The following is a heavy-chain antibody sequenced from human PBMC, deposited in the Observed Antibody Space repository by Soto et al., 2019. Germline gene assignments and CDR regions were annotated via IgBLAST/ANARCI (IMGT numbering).Heavy chain of an antibody. V-gene: IGHV1-18*01. J-gene: IGHJ6*02. CDR1: GYTVTSYG. CDR3: ARGCGGSCYLAYYYYYGMDV. D-gene: IGHD2-15*01. Sequence: ASVKVSCKASGYTVTSYGISWVRQAPGQGLEWMGWISAYNGNTNYAQKLQGRVTMTTDTSTSTAYMELRSLRSDDTAVYYCARGCGGSCYLAYYYYYGMDVWGQGTTVTVSS. CDR2: ISAYNGNT.